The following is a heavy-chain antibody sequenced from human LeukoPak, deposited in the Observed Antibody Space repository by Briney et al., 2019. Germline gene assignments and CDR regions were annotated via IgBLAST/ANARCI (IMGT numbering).Heavy chain of an antibody. V-gene: IGHV3-30*02. J-gene: IGHJ4*02. CDR3: ARRVRGYYYGSGTQYYLDY. D-gene: IGHD3-10*01. CDR1: GFTFSSYG. Sequence: PGGSLRLSCAASGFTFSSYGMHWVRQAPGKGLEWVAFIRYDGSNKYYADSVKGRFTISRDNSKNTLYLQMNSLRAEDTAVYYCARRVRGYYYGSGTQYYLDYWGQGTLATVSS. CDR2: IRYDGSNK.